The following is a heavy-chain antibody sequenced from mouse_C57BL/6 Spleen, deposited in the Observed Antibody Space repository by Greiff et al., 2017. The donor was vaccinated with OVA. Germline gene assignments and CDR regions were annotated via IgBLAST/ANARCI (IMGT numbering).Heavy chain of an antibody. Sequence: VQLQQSGAELVKPGASVKLSCTASGFNIKDYYMHWVKQRPEQGLEWIGRIDPEDGETKYAPKFQGKATMTADTSSNTAYLQLLSLTSEDTAVYYCARDLRDYGDYWGQGTTLTVSS. V-gene: IGHV14-2*01. J-gene: IGHJ2*01. CDR1: GFNIKDYY. CDR3: ARDLRDYGDY. D-gene: IGHD1-1*01. CDR2: IDPEDGET.